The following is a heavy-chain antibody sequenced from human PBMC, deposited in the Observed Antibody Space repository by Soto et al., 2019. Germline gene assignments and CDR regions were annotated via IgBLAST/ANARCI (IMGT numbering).Heavy chain of an antibody. V-gene: IGHV3-21*01. CDR3: ARLTLAHDSSGYHIFDY. CDR2: ISSSSSYI. CDR1: GFTFSSYT. Sequence: GGSLRLSCAASGFTFSSYTMNWVRQAPGKGLEWVSSISSSSSYIYYADSVKGRFTISRDNAKNSLYLQMNGLRAEDTAVYYCARLTLAHDSSGYHIFDYWGLGTLVTVSS. J-gene: IGHJ4*02. D-gene: IGHD3-22*01.